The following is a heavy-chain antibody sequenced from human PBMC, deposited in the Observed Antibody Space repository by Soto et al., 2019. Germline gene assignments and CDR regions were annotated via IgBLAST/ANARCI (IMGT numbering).Heavy chain of an antibody. J-gene: IGHJ3*02. D-gene: IGHD5-12*01. V-gene: IGHV1-2*04. Sequence: GASVKVSCKASGYTFTGYYMHWVRQAPGQGLEWMGWINPNSGGTNYAQKFQGWVTMTRDTSISTAYMELSRLRSDDTAVYYCARGATYKVLDAFDIWGQGTMVTVSS. CDR2: INPNSGGT. CDR1: GYTFTGYY. CDR3: ARGATYKVLDAFDI.